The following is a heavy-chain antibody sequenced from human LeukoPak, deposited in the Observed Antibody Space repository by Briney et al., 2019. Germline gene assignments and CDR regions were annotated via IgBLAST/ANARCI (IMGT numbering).Heavy chain of an antibody. D-gene: IGHD5-12*01. CDR1: SFTFSSYS. CDR3: ARVGGYDGVYYFDY. J-gene: IGHJ4*02. V-gene: IGHV3-21*01. Sequence: GGSLCFSSAASSFTFSSYSMNWLRQAPGKELGWVISISSSSSYIYYADSVKGRFTISRDNAKNSLYLQMNSLRAEDTAVYYCARVGGYDGVYYFDYWGQGTLVTVSS. CDR2: ISSSSSYI.